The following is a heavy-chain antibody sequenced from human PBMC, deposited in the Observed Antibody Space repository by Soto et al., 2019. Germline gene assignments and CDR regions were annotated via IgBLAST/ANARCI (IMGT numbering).Heavy chain of an antibody. CDR2: IYYSGST. CDR3: ARRPSSSWYEGYFDY. J-gene: IGHJ4*02. CDR1: GGSISSGGYY. Sequence: QVQLQESGPGLVKPSQTLSLTCTVSGGSISSGGYYWSWIRQHPGKGLEWIGYIYYSGSTYYNPSLKSRVTIAVDTSKNQFSLKLSSVTAADTAVYYCARRPSSSWYEGYFDYWGQGTLVTVSS. D-gene: IGHD6-13*01. V-gene: IGHV4-31*03.